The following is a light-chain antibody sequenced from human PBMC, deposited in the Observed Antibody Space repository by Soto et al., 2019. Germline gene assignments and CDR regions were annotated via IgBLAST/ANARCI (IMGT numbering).Light chain of an antibody. CDR1: QSISTW. CDR2: KAS. J-gene: IGKJ4*01. V-gene: IGKV1-5*03. CDR3: QQYNSYSPLT. Sequence: DIQTTHSTSTLHAPVGGRVSITCRANQSISTWLAWYQQKPGKAPNLLIYKASRLETGVPSRFSGSGSGTAFTLTIRCMQPDDFATYDWQQYNSYSPLTFGGGTKVEI.